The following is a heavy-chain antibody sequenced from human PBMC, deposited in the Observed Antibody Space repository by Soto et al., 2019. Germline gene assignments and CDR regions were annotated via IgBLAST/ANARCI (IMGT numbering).Heavy chain of an antibody. J-gene: IGHJ6*02. Sequence: SHTLSLTCVISGHSVSTNSAGWNWIRQSPSIGLEWLGRTYYKSKWNNDYALSVKSRININPDTSKNQFSLHLNSVTPDDTAVSYCTGITWFRGLDVWGEESPVTFS. CDR1: GHSVSTNSAG. CDR2: TYYKSKWNN. CDR3: TGITWFRGLDV. D-gene: IGHD3-10*01. V-gene: IGHV6-1*01.